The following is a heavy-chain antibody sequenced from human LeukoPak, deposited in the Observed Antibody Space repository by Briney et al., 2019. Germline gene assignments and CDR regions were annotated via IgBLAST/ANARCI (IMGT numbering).Heavy chain of an antibody. CDR1: GFTSDDYG. V-gene: IGHV3-20*03. Sequence: GGSLRLSSAASGFTSDDYGMRWVRQAPGKGLEWVSGINWIGGSTGYADSVKGRFTISRDNAKNSLYLQMNSLRAEDNALYYCAREVRFDGYNNYDYGGQGTLVTVS. D-gene: IGHD5-24*01. CDR3: AREVRFDGYNNYDY. J-gene: IGHJ4*02. CDR2: INWIGGST.